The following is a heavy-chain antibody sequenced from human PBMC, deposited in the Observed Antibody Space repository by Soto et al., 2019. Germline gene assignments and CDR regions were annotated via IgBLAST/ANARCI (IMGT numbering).Heavy chain of an antibody. CDR1: GYSFTSYW. CDR2: IYPGDSDT. V-gene: IGHV5-51*01. CDR3: ARLGGTTLGYYYYMDV. Sequence: GESLKISCKGSGYSFTSYWIGWVRQMPGKGLEWMGIIYPGDSDTRYSPSFQGQVTISADKSISTAYLQWSSLKASDTAMYYCARLGGTTLGYYYYMDVWGKGTKVTVSS. D-gene: IGHD1-7*01. J-gene: IGHJ6*03.